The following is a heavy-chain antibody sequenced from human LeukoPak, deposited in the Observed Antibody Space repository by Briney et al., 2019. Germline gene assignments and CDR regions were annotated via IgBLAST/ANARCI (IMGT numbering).Heavy chain of an antibody. CDR1: GGSISSYY. J-gene: IGHJ3*02. Sequence: PSETLSLTCTVSGGSISSYYWSWIRQPAGKGLEWIGRIYTSGSTNYNPSLKSRVTMSVDTSKNQFSLKLSSVTAADTAVYYCARALLAAFGGGNANDAFDIWGQGTMVTVSS. CDR3: ARALLAAFGGGNANDAFDI. CDR2: IYTSGST. V-gene: IGHV4-4*07. D-gene: IGHD2-21*01.